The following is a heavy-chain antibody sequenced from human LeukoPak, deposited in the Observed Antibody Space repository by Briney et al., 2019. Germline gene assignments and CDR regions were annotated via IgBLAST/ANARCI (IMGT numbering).Heavy chain of an antibody. Sequence: PGGSLRLSCAASGFMFSDYYMTWIRQAPGKGLEFTSFISSSGSYTNSADSVKGRFTISRDNAKNSLYLQMNSLRAEDTAVYYCARVYGVLGSRDQQLMHWGQGTLVTVSS. D-gene: IGHD6-13*01. CDR2: ISSSGSYT. V-gene: IGHV3-11*06. CDR1: GFMFSDYY. CDR3: ARVYGVLGSRDQQLMH. J-gene: IGHJ4*02.